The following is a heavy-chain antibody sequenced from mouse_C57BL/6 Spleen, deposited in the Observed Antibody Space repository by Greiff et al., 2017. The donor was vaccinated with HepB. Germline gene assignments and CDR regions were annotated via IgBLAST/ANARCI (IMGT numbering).Heavy chain of an antibody. CDR2: IDPSDSET. CDR1: GYTFTSYW. D-gene: IGHD2-5*01. J-gene: IGHJ1*03. V-gene: IGHV1-52*01. Sequence: QVQLQQPGAELVRPGSSVKLSCKASGYTFTSYWMHWVKQRPIQGLEWIGNIDPSDSETHYNQKFKDKATLTVDKSSSTAYMQLSSLTSEDSAVYYCATYYSNDGWYFDVWGTGTTVTVSS. CDR3: ATYYSNDGWYFDV.